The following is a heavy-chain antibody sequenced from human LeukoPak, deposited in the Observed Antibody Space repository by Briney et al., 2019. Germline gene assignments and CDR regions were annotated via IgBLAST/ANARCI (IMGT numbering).Heavy chain of an antibody. V-gene: IGHV3-30*02. CDR1: GFTFSSYG. D-gene: IGHD6-19*01. CDR2: IRYDGSNK. CDR3: AKDRTQAVATYFDY. J-gene: IGHJ4*02. Sequence: GGSLRLSCAASGFTFSSYGMHWVRQAPGKGLEWVAFIRYDGSNKYYADSVKGRFTISRDNSKNTLYLQMNSLRAEDTAVYYCAKDRTQAVATYFDYWGQGTLVTVSS.